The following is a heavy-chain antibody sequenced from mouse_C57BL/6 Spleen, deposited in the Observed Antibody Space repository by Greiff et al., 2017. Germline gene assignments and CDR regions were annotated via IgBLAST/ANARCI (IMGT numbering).Heavy chain of an antibody. CDR2: INPSSGYT. Sequence: QVQLKQSGAELARPGASVKMSCKASGYTFTSYTMHWVKQRPGQGLEWIGYINPSSGYTKYNQKFKDKATLTADKSSSTAYMQLSSLTSEDSAVYYCAMDYGSSSWFAYWGQGTLVTVSA. D-gene: IGHD1-1*01. CDR1: GYTFTSYT. V-gene: IGHV1-4*01. J-gene: IGHJ3*01. CDR3: AMDYGSSSWFAY.